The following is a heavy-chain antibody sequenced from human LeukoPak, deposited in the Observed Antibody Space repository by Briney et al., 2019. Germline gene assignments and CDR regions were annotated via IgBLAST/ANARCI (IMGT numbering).Heavy chain of an antibody. D-gene: IGHD6-19*01. Sequence: GGSLRLSCAASGFTFSSYAMSWVRQAPGKGLEWVSAISGSGGSTYYADSVKGRFTISRDNSKNTLYLQMNSLRAEDTAVYYCARQRRRTGIAVFRDKYYFDYWGQGTLVTVSS. CDR2: ISGSGGST. CDR1: GFTFSSYA. V-gene: IGHV3-23*01. J-gene: IGHJ4*02. CDR3: ARQRRRTGIAVFRDKYYFDY.